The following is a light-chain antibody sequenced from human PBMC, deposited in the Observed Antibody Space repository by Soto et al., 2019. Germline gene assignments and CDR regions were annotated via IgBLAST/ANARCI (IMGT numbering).Light chain of an antibody. CDR1: QSISRY. Sequence: DIQMTQSPSALSASVGDRVTITCRASQSISRYLIWYQQKPGKAPEPLIYAASSVQTGVPSRFSGSGSGTDFTVAISNLQPQEFATYFCQQTYSTLFTFGPGTKVEIK. CDR3: QQTYSTLFT. J-gene: IGKJ3*01. CDR2: AAS. V-gene: IGKV1-39*01.